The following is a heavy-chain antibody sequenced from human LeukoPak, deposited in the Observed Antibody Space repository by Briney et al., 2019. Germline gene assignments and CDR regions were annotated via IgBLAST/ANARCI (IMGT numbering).Heavy chain of an antibody. Sequence: PGGSLRLSCAASGLTFDDYGMSWVRQAPGKGLEWVSGINWNGGSTGYADSVKGRFTISRDNAKNSLYLQMNSLRAEDTALYYCARATSQGYGDLPDYWGQGTLVTVSS. V-gene: IGHV3-20*04. D-gene: IGHD4-17*01. J-gene: IGHJ4*02. CDR2: INWNGGST. CDR3: ARATSQGYGDLPDY. CDR1: GLTFDDYG.